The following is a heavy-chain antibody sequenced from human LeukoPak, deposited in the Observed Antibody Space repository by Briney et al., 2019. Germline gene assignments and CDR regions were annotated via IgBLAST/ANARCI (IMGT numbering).Heavy chain of an antibody. V-gene: IGHV4-59*08. CDR2: VYYTGST. Sequence: PSETLSLTCAVYGGSFSGYYWSWIRQPPGKGLEWIGCVYYTGSTNYNSSLKSRVTISVDTSKNQFSLKLSSVTAADTAVYYCARHRQLVHWFDPWGQGTLVSVSS. J-gene: IGHJ5*02. CDR1: GGSFSGYY. CDR3: ARHRQLVHWFDP. D-gene: IGHD6-6*01.